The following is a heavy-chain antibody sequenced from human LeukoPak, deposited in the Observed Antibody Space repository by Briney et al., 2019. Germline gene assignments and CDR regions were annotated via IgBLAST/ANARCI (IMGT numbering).Heavy chain of an antibody. J-gene: IGHJ4*02. D-gene: IGHD3-16*02. CDR2: INPSGGGT. V-gene: IGHV1-46*01. CDR1: GYTFTSYY. CDR3: ARAGVVSSTATYFDY. Sequence: ASVKVSCKASGYTFTSYYMHWVRQAPGQGLEWMGIINPSGGGTSYAQKFQGRVTMTRDMSTSTVYMELSSLRSEDTAVYYCARAGVVSSTATYFDYWGQGALVTVSS.